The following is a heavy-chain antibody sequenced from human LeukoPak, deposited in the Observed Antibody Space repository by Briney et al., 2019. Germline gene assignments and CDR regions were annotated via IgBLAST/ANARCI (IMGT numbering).Heavy chain of an antibody. V-gene: IGHV4-34*01. CDR1: GGSFSGYY. Sequence: SETLSLTCAVYGGSFSGYYWSWIRQPPGKGLEWIGEINHSGSTNYNPSLKSRVTISVDTSKNQFSLKLSFVTAADTAVYYCARDTRTGTIDYWGQGTLVTVSS. CDR3: ARDTRTGTIDY. J-gene: IGHJ4*02. CDR2: INHSGST. D-gene: IGHD1-7*01.